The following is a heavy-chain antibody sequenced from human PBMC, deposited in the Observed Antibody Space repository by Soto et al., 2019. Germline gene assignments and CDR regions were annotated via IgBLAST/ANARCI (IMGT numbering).Heavy chain of an antibody. CDR1: GFTFRGFS. V-gene: IGHV3-21*01. CDR3: TRDASRDSSARGWFDP. D-gene: IGHD6-13*01. Sequence: VGSLRLSCGASGFTFRGFSMNWVLQAPGKGLEWVSTISSNSAYIYYTDALRGRFTISRDNAKNSLHLQMNSLRAEDTAVYYCTRDASRDSSARGWFDPWGPGTLVTVSS. J-gene: IGHJ5*02. CDR2: ISSNSAYI.